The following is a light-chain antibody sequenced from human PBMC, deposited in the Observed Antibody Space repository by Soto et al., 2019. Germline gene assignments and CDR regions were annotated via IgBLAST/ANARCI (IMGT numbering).Light chain of an antibody. CDR3: QQYGTSPQT. J-gene: IGKJ1*01. CDR2: GAS. Sequence: EIVMSQSPATLSVSQGERATFSCRASQSVSSNLAWYQQKPGQAPRLLIFGASIMATGLPDRFSGGGSGTDFTLTISRLEPEDFAVYHCQQYGTSPQTFGQGTKVDIK. CDR1: QSVSSN. V-gene: IGKV3-20*01.